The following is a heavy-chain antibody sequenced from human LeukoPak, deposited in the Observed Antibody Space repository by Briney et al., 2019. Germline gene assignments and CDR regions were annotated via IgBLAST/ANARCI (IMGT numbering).Heavy chain of an antibody. D-gene: IGHD1-26*01. Sequence: SETLSLTCAVYGGAFSGYHWNWIRQAPGKGLEWIGEVNHRGMTNYNPSLKSRVIISADTSKNQFSLKLDSVTAADTAIYYCARDPTSGISVPHYFDDWGQGTLVTVSS. CDR1: GGAFSGYH. V-gene: IGHV4-34*01. CDR3: ARDPTSGISVPHYFDD. J-gene: IGHJ4*02. CDR2: VNHRGMT.